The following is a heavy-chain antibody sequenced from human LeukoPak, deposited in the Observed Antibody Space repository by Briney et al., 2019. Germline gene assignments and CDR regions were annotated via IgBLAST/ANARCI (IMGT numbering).Heavy chain of an antibody. CDR1: GGSISSGSYY. Sequence: PSQTLSLTCTVSGGSISSGSYYRSWIRQPAGKGLEWIGRIYTSGSTNYNPSLKSRVTISVDTSKNQFSLKLTSVTAADTAVYYCARITFYYGSGRSFYFDYWGQGSLVTVSS. CDR3: ARITFYYGSGRSFYFDY. CDR2: IYTSGST. V-gene: IGHV4-61*02. D-gene: IGHD3-10*01. J-gene: IGHJ4*02.